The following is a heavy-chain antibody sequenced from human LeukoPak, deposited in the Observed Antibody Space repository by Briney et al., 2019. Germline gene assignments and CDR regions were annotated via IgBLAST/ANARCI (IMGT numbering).Heavy chain of an antibody. CDR1: IGSISSYY. Sequence: SETLSLTCTVSIGSISSYYWSWIRQPPGKGLEWIGYIYYSGSTNYNPSLKSRVTISVDMSKNQFSLKLSSVTAADTAVYYCARVSSSWYQDWYFDLWGRGTLVTVSS. J-gene: IGHJ2*01. V-gene: IGHV4-59*12. CDR3: ARVSSSWYQDWYFDL. D-gene: IGHD6-13*01. CDR2: IYYSGST.